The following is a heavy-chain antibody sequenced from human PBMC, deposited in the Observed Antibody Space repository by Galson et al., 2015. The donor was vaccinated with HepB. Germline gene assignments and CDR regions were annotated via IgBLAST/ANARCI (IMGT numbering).Heavy chain of an antibody. CDR2: VVVGSGNT. V-gene: IGHV1-58*01. CDR3: AAVGPGRGSLDI. Sequence: SVKVSCKASGFTFTSSAVQWVRQARGQRLEWIGWVVVGSGNTNYAQKFQERVTITRDMSTSTAYMELSSLRSEDTAVYYCAAVGPGRGSLDIWGQGTMVTVSS. D-gene: IGHD3-10*01. J-gene: IGHJ3*02. CDR1: GFTFTSSA.